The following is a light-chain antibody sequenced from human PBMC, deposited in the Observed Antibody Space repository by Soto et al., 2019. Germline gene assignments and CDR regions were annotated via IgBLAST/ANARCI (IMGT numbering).Light chain of an antibody. V-gene: IGKV1-5*01. CDR2: DAS. CDR1: QSISSW. CDR3: QHYNSYSEA. Sequence: DIQMTQSPSTLSASVVDRFTITFRASQSISSWLAWYQQKPGKAPKLLIYDASSLESGVPSRFSGSGSGTEFTLTISSLQPDDFATYYCQHYNSYSEALGQGTKVDIK. J-gene: IGKJ1*01.